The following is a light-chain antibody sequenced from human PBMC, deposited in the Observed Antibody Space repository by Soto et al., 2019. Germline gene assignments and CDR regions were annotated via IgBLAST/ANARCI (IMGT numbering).Light chain of an antibody. V-gene: IGKV1-16*02. CDR1: QDISYD. Sequence: DIQMTQSPSSLSASVGDRVTITCRASQDISYDLAWFRLKAGKAPKSLIYRASTLRSGVPSKFSGSGSGTEFTLTISSLQPEDFATYYCQQYYRYPFTFGGGTKVEVK. J-gene: IGKJ4*01. CDR2: RAS. CDR3: QQYYRYPFT.